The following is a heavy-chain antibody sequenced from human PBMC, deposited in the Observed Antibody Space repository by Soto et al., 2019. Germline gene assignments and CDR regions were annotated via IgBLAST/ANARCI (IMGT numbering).Heavy chain of an antibody. Sequence: GGSLRLSCAASGFTFSSYAMHWVRQAPGKGLEWVAVISYDGSNKYYADSVKGRFTISRDNSKNTLYLQMNSLRAEDTAVYYCAKDMWPHPSTPFFDDWGQGTLVTVSS. J-gene: IGHJ4*02. CDR3: AKDMWPHPSTPFFDD. CDR2: ISYDGSNK. CDR1: GFTFSSYA. D-gene: IGHD2-21*01. V-gene: IGHV3-30-3*01.